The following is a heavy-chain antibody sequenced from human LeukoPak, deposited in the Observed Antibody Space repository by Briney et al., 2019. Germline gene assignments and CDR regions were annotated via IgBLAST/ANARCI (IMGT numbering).Heavy chain of an antibody. CDR3: ARDRPDSSGWYGRYYFDY. J-gene: IGHJ4*02. Sequence: SETLSLTCAVSGGSISSGGYSWSWIRQPPGKGLEWIGYIYYSGSTYYNPSLKSRVTISIDTSKNQFSLKLSSVTAADTAVYYCARDRPDSSGWYGRYYFDYWGQGTLVTVSS. D-gene: IGHD6-19*01. CDR2: IYYSGST. CDR1: GGSISSGGYS. V-gene: IGHV4-30-4*07.